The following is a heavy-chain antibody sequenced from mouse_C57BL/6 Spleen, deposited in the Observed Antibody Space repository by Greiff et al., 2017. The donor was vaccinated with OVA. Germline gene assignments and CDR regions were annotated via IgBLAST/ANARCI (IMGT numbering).Heavy chain of an antibody. J-gene: IGHJ3*01. CDR2: IDPETGGT. CDR1: GYTFTDYE. Sequence: QVQLQQSGAELVRPGASVTLSCKASGYTFTDYEMHWVKQTPVHGLEWIGAIDPETGGTAYKQKFKGKAILTADKSSSTAYMELRSLTSEASAVYYCTISDYYSNYWFAYWGQGTLVTVSA. V-gene: IGHV1-15*01. D-gene: IGHD2-5*01. CDR3: TISDYYSNYWFAY.